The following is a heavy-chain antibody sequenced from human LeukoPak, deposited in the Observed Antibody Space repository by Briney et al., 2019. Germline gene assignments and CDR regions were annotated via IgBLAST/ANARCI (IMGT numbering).Heavy chain of an antibody. CDR2: IRYDGSNK. J-gene: IGHJ4*02. CDR3: ANALGSWELIFDY. CDR1: GFAFSSYG. D-gene: IGHD1-26*01. Sequence: PGGSLRLSCAASGFAFSSYGMHWVRQAPGKGLEWVAFIRYDGSNKYYPDSVKGRFTISRDNSKNTLYLQMNSLRAEDTAVYYCANALGSWELIFDYWGQGTLVTVSS. V-gene: IGHV3-30*02.